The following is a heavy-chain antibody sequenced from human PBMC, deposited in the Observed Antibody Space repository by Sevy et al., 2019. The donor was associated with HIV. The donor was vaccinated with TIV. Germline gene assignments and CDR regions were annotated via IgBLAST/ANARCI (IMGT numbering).Heavy chain of an antibody. J-gene: IGHJ3*02. V-gene: IGHV3-23*01. Sequence: GGSLRLSCVASEFIFSSHAVSWVRQAPGKGLEWVSAISGDGENTHYADSVRGRFTISRDNFKNTLYLQMNSLRAEDTALYYCARDGRGISAFDIWGPWTMVTGSS. CDR3: ARDGRGISAFDI. D-gene: IGHD3-3*02. CDR1: EFIFSSHA. CDR2: ISGDGENT.